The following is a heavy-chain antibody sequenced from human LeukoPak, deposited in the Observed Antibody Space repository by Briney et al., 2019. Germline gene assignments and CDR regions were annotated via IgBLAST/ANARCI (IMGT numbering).Heavy chain of an antibody. CDR3: ARSVYLLYYFDY. CDR1: GFAFSDYY. J-gene: IGHJ4*02. V-gene: IGHV3-11*04. D-gene: IGHD2-8*01. CDR2: ISSSGSTI. Sequence: PGGSLRLSCAASGFAFSDYYMSWIRQAPGKGLEWVSYISSSGSTIYYADSVKGRFTISRDNAKNSLYLQMNSLRAEDTAVYYCARSVYLLYYFDYWGQGTLVTVSS.